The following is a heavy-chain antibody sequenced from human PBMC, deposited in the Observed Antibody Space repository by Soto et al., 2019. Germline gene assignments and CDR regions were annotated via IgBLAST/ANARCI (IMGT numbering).Heavy chain of an antibody. Sequence: QLELVQSGAEVMEPGSSVKLSCKASGGSLRNSGINWVRQAPGQGLEWVGGIIPIIGTPNYLQRLQTRVTITAAESTNAAFLELGSLRCVDTAIYYCARERDGSGSLSYYVDQWGQGTLVTVSS. D-gene: IGHD3-10*01. CDR3: ARERDGSGSLSYYVDQ. V-gene: IGHV1-69*01. CDR2: IIPIIGTP. J-gene: IGHJ4*02. CDR1: GGSLRNSG.